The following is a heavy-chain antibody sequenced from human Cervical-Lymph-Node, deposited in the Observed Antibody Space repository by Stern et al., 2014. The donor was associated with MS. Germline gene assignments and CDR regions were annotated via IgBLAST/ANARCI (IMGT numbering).Heavy chain of an antibody. J-gene: IGHJ6*02. Sequence: QVQLVQSGPEVQKPGASVKVSCKTSGNALTSFGIIWVRQAPGQGPEWMGWVSAYTGNTNYAPRFQGRVTCTADTSTRTAYMALRSLTSDDTAIYYCARGDSSTWRGYGMDVWGQGTTVIVSS. CDR2: VSAYTGNT. CDR1: GNALTSFG. V-gene: IGHV1-18*01. CDR3: ARGDSSTWRGYGMDV. D-gene: IGHD6-13*01.